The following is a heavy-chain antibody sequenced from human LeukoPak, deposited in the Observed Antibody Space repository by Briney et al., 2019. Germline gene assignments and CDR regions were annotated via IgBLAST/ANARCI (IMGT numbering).Heavy chain of an antibody. CDR1: GFNFSGSQ. J-gene: IGHJ6*02. V-gene: IGHV3-7*01. D-gene: IGHD4-17*01. CDR3: ARNAYGAQTPSDV. CDR2: VYQDGTEK. Sequence: GGSLRLSCGASGFNFSGSQMTWVRQAPGKGLEWVATVYQDGTEKHFLDSVEGRFTISRDNAKKSVYLQMSSLRPDDTAVYYCARNAYGAQTPSDVWGQGTTVTVSS.